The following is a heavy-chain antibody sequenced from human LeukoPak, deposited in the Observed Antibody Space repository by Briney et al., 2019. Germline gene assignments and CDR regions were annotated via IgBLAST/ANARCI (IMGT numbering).Heavy chain of an antibody. D-gene: IGHD3-10*01. CDR1: GFTFSSYA. CDR3: AKFSAGMVRGVIASFDY. Sequence: GGSLRLSCAASGFTFSSYAMHWVRQAPGKGLEWVAVISYDGSNKYYADSVKGRFTISRDNSKNTLYLQMNSLRAEDTAAYYCAKFSAGMVRGVIASFDYWGQGTLVTVSS. J-gene: IGHJ4*02. CDR2: ISYDGSNK. V-gene: IGHV3-30-3*02.